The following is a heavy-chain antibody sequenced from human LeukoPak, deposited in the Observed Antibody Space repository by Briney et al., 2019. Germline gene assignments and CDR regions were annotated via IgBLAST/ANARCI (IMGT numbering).Heavy chain of an antibody. D-gene: IGHD2/OR15-2a*01. CDR3: ARGTAYFLDPTYAFDI. V-gene: IGHV4-31*03. CDR1: GGSISSGGYY. J-gene: IGHJ3*02. CDR2: IYYSGST. Sequence: PSETLSLTCTVSGGSISSGGYYWSWIRQHPGKGLEWIGYIYYSGSTYYNPSLKSRVTISVDTSKNQFSLKLSSVTAADTAVYYCARGTAYFLDPTYAFDIWGQGTMVTVSS.